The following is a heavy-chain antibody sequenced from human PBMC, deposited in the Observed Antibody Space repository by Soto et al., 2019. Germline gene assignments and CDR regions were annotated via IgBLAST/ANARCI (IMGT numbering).Heavy chain of an antibody. J-gene: IGHJ4*02. CDR1: GGSISGNY. CDR3: AKYTAMGADY. Sequence: QVQLQESGPGLMKPSETLSLTCTVSGGSISGNYWSWIRQTPGKGLEWIGYMYFTGSTNYNPSLKXRVTMSVDTSKNQFSLKLSSVTAADTAIYYCAKYTAMGADYWGQGTLVTVSS. D-gene: IGHD5-18*01. V-gene: IGHV4-59*01. CDR2: MYFTGST.